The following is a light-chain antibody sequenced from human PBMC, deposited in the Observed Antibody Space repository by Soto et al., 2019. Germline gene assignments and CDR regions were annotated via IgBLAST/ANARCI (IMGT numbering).Light chain of an antibody. V-gene: IGLV2-8*01. Sequence: QSPLTQPPSASGSPGQSFTISCTGTSSDIGGYNSVSWYQQHPGKAPRLMIYEVNKRPSGVPDRFSGSKSGYTASLTVSGLQTDDEAFYYCRSSAGIYHYLVFGGGTKVTVL. CDR2: EVN. CDR3: RSSAGIYHYLV. CDR1: SSDIGGYNS. J-gene: IGLJ3*02.